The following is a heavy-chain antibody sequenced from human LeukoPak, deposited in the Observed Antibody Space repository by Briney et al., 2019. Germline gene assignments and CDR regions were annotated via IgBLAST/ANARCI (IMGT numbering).Heavy chain of an antibody. J-gene: IGHJ5*02. D-gene: IGHD2-15*01. CDR3: ARDRGYCSGDSCYSWFDP. CDR2: IYYSGRS. Sequence: PSQTLSLTCTVSGGSISSGGYSWSWIRQHPGKGLEWIGYIYYSGRSYYKPSLKSRVIISVDTSKNQFSLKLSSVTAADTAVYYCARDRGYCSGDSCYSWFDPWGHGTLVTVSS. V-gene: IGHV4-31*03. CDR1: GGSISSGGYS.